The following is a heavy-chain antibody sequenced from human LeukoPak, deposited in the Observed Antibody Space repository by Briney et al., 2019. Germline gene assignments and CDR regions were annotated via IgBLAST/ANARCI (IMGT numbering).Heavy chain of an antibody. Sequence: GGSLRLSCAASGFTFSSYAMSWVRQAPGKGLEWVSAISGSGGSTYYADSVKGRFTISRDNSKNTLYLQMNSLRAEDTAVYYCAKDRFTVVVPAAMASEYFQHWGQGTLVTVSS. CDR1: GFTFSSYA. CDR3: AKDRFTVVVPAAMASEYFQH. CDR2: ISGSGGST. J-gene: IGHJ1*01. V-gene: IGHV3-23*01. D-gene: IGHD2-2*01.